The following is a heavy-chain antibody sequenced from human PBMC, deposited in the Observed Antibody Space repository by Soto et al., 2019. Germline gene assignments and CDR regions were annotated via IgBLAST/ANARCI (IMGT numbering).Heavy chain of an antibody. D-gene: IGHD1-1*01. Sequence: GGSLRLSCAASGFTFSSYGMHWVRQAPGKGLEWVAVISYDGSNKYYADSVKGRFTISRDNSKNTLYLQMNSLRAEDTAVYYCAKDLDPYIAHYGMDVWGQGTTVTVSS. CDR2: ISYDGSNK. V-gene: IGHV3-30*18. CDR1: GFTFSSYG. CDR3: AKDLDPYIAHYGMDV. J-gene: IGHJ6*02.